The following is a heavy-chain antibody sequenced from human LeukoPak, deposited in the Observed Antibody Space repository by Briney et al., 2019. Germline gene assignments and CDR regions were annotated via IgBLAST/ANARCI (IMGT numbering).Heavy chain of an antibody. J-gene: IGHJ6*02. D-gene: IGHD2-2*01. CDR2: ISYDGSNK. CDR1: GFTFSSYA. V-gene: IGHV3-30-3*01. Sequence: PGRSLRLSCAASGFTFSSYAMHWVRQAPGKGLEWVAAISYDGSNKYYADSVKGRFTISRDNSKNTLYLQMNSLRAEDTAVYYCARDIVVAKYYYYGMDVWGQGTTVTVSS. CDR3: ARDIVVAKYYYYGMDV.